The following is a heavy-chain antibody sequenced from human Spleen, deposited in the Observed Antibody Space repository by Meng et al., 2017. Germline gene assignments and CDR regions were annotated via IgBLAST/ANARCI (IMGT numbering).Heavy chain of an antibody. V-gene: IGHV1-3*01. CDR2: INAGNGYT. CDR3: ARVEVGITSGDY. CDR1: GYTFTNNA. J-gene: IGHJ4*02. D-gene: IGHD1-26*01. Sequence: QVQFVQSGAEVKKPGASVKISCKASGYTFTNNAIQWVRQAPGQRLEWMGWINAGNGYTKYSERFQDRISISRDTSATTAYMELSRLRSEDTAVYYCARVEVGITSGDYWGQGTLVTVSS.